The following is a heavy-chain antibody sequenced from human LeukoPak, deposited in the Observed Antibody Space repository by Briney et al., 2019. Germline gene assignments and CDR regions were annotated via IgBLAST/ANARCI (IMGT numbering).Heavy chain of an antibody. Sequence: PGRSLRLSCAASGFTFSSYGMHWVRQAPGKGLEWVAVIWYDGSNKYYADSVKGGFTISRDNSKNTLYLQMNSLRAEDTAVYYCARALDYGDYVPLDVWGKGTTVTVSS. V-gene: IGHV3-33*01. D-gene: IGHD4-17*01. CDR3: ARALDYGDYVPLDV. CDR2: IWYDGSNK. J-gene: IGHJ6*04. CDR1: GFTFSSYG.